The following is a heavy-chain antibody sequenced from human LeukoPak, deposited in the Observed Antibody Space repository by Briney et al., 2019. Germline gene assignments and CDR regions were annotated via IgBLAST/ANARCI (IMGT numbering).Heavy chain of an antibody. D-gene: IGHD3-10*01. CDR1: GYTFTDYY. CDR3: ATTREYGSGSYLPDY. J-gene: IGHJ4*02. V-gene: IGHV1-69-2*01. Sequence: ASVKVSCKVSGYTFTDYYMHWVQQAPGKGLEWMELVDPEDGETIYAEKFQGRVTITAETSTDTAYMELSSLRSEDTAVYYCATTREYGSGSYLPDYWGQGTLVTVSS. CDR2: VDPEDGET.